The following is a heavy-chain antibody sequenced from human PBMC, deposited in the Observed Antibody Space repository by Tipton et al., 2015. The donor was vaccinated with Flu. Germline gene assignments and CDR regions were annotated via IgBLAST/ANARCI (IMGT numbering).Heavy chain of an antibody. CDR1: GGSITSSSTY. J-gene: IGHJ5*02. Sequence: TLSLTCTVSGGSITSSSTYWGWIRQPAGKGLQWIGRIYTSGSTDYNPSLKGRVTMSVDTSRNQFSLRLSSVTAADTAVYFCAREAAPTPGAGYQYESWGQGKLVTVSS. CDR2: IYTSGST. D-gene: IGHD3-10*01. V-gene: IGHV4-61*02. CDR3: AREAAPTPGAGYQYES.